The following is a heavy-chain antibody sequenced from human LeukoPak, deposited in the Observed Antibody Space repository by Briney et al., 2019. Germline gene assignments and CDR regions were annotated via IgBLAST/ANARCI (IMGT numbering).Heavy chain of an antibody. Sequence: SCKASGYTFTSYGMHWVRQAPGKGLEWVAVISYDGSNKYYADSVKGRFTISRDNSKNTLYLQMNSLRAEDTAVYYCAKDDRLAAAGTIDYWGQGTLVTVSS. CDR1: GYTFTSYG. J-gene: IGHJ4*02. CDR2: ISYDGSNK. V-gene: IGHV3-30*18. D-gene: IGHD6-13*01. CDR3: AKDDRLAAAGTIDY.